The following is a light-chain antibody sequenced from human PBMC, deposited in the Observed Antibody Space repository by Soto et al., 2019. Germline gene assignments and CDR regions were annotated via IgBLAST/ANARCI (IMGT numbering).Light chain of an antibody. J-gene: IGKJ2*01. CDR1: QSVSSSY. Sequence: EIVLTQSPATLSLSPGERATLSCRASQSVSSSYFSWYQQKPGQAPRLLIYGASSRATGSPDRFSGSGSGTDFTLTISRLEPEDFAVYYCQQYGSSPPMYTFGQGTKLEIK. CDR3: QQYGSSPPMYT. V-gene: IGKV3-20*01. CDR2: GAS.